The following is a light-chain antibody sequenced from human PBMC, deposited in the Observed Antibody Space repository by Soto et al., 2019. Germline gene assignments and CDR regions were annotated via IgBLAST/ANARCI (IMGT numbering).Light chain of an antibody. V-gene: IGLV2-23*02. CDR2: EVS. CDR3: CSYAGSTAWV. J-gene: IGLJ1*01. CDR1: SSDVGSYNL. Sequence: QPVLTQPASVSGSPGQSSSISCTETSSDVGSYNLVSWYQQHPGKAPKLMIYEVSKRPSGVSNRFSGSKSGNTASLTISGLQAEDEADYYCCSYAGSTAWVFGTGTKVTVL.